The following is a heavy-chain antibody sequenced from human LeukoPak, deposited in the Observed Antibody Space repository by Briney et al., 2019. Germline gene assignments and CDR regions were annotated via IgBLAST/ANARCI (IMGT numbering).Heavy chain of an antibody. D-gene: IGHD4-17*01. CDR3: ARNVDYGDYRSMWFDP. J-gene: IGHJ5*02. V-gene: IGHV4-61*08. CDR2: IYYSGST. Sequence: SETLSLTCTVSGGSISSGGYYWSWIRQHPGKGLEWIGYIYYSGSTNYNPSLKSRVTTSVDTSKNQFSLKLSSVTAADTAVYYCARNVDYGDYRSMWFDPWGQGTLVTVSS. CDR1: GGSISSGGYY.